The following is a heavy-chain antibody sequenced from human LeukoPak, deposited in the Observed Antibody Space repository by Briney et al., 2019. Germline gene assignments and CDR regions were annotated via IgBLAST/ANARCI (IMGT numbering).Heavy chain of an antibody. Sequence: GGSLRLSCAASGFTFSSYSMNWVRQAPGKGLEWVSSISSSSSYIYYADSVNGRFTISRDNAKNSLYLQMNSLRAEDTAVYYCARAKSVVPTHYYYMDVWGKGTTVTVSS. CDR1: GFTFSSYS. J-gene: IGHJ6*03. V-gene: IGHV3-21*01. D-gene: IGHD4/OR15-4a*01. CDR2: ISSSSSYI. CDR3: ARAKSVVPTHYYYMDV.